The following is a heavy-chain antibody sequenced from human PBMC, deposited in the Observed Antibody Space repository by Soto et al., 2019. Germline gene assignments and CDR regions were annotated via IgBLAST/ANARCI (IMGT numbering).Heavy chain of an antibody. CDR3: ARVLGGCSGGSCHAQDY. J-gene: IGHJ4*02. D-gene: IGHD2-15*01. CDR2: INAGNGNT. V-gene: IGHV1-3*01. CDR1: GYTFTSYA. Sequence: ASVKVSCKASGYTFTSYAMRWVRQVPGQRLEWMGWINAGNGNTKYSQKFQGRVTITRDTSASTAYMELSSLRSEDTAVYYCARVLGGCSGGSCHAQDYWGQGTLVTVSS.